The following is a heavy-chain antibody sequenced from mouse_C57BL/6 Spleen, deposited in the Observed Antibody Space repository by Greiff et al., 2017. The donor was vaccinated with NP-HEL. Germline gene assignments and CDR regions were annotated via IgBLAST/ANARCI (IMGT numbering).Heavy chain of an antibody. CDR3: ARNYNGSSSDDAMDY. CDR2: IWTGGGT. CDR1: GFSLTSYA. J-gene: IGHJ4*01. D-gene: IGHD1-1*01. V-gene: IGHV2-9-1*01. Sequence: VKLVESGPGLVAPSQSLSITCTVSGFSLTSYAISWVRQPPGKGLEWLGVIWTGGGTNYNSALKSRLSISKDNSKSQVFLKMNSLRTDDTARYYCARNYNGSSSDDAMDYWGQGTSVTVSS.